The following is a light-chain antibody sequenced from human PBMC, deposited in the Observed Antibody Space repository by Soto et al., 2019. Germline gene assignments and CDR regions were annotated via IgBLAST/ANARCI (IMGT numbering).Light chain of an antibody. J-gene: IGKJ1*01. V-gene: IGKV3-20*01. Sequence: EIVLTQSPGTLSLSPGERATLSCRASQSVTGSSLAWYQQKFGQAPRLLIYGASNRATDIPGKFSGSGSGTDFTLTISRLEPEDFAVYYCHQYWSSPETFGQGTRVEI. CDR1: QSVTGSS. CDR3: HQYWSSPET. CDR2: GAS.